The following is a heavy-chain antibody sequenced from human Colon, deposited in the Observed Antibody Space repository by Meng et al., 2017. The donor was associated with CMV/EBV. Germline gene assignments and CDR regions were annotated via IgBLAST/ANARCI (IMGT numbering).Heavy chain of an antibody. J-gene: IGHJ6*04. Sequence: SVQVSCKASGYTFANCAISWVRQPPAQGLEWMGWIIPSFDKPTYAPEFQGRVTIIADESTSTAYMDLSSLRSEDTAIYYCARDQMANNNYYYGMDVWGKGTTVTVSS. CDR3: ARDQMANNNYYYGMDV. V-gene: IGHV1-69*13. CDR2: IIPSFDKP. CDR1: GYTFANCA. D-gene: IGHD2-8*01.